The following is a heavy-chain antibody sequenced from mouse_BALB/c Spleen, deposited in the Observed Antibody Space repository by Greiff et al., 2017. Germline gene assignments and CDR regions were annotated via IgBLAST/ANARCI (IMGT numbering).Heavy chain of an antibody. V-gene: IGHV7-3*02. J-gene: IGHJ4*01. Sequence: EVMLVESGGGLVQPGGSLRLSCATSGFTFTDYYMSWVRQPPGKALEWLGFIRNKANGYTTEYSASVKGRFTISRDNSQSILYLQMNTLRAEDSATYYCGRDGNYAMDYWGQGTSVTVSS. CDR2: IRNKANGYTT. CDR1: GFTFTDYY. CDR3: GRDGNYAMDY.